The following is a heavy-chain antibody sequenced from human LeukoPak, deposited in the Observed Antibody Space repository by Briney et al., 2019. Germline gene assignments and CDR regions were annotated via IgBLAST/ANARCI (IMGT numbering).Heavy chain of an antibody. D-gene: IGHD2-2*01. CDR3: ARVSSDCNSTSCYVYDAFDI. CDR1: GYTFTSYY. J-gene: IGHJ3*02. CDR2: INPSGGST. Sequence: ASVKVSCKASGYTFTSYYMHWVRQAPGQGLEWMGIINPSGGSTSYAQKFQGRVTMTRDTSTSTVYMELSSLRSEDTAVYYCARVSSDCNSTSCYVYDAFDIWGQGTMVTVSS. V-gene: IGHV1-46*01.